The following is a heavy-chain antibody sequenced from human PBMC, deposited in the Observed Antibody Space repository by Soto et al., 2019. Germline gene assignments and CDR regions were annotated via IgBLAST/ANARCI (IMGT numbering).Heavy chain of an antibody. CDR2: ISAYNGNT. Sequence: QVQLVQSGAEVKKPGASVKVSCKASGYTFTSYGISWVRQAPGQGLERMGWISAYNGNTNYAQKLQGRVTMTTDTSTSTAYMELRSLRSADTAVYYCARDADYYYGSGSDNRFDPWGQGTLVTVSS. CDR1: GYTFTSYG. V-gene: IGHV1-18*01. J-gene: IGHJ5*02. D-gene: IGHD3-10*01. CDR3: ARDADYYYGSGSDNRFDP.